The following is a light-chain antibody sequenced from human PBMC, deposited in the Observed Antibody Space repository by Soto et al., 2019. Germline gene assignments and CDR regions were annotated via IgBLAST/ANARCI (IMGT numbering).Light chain of an antibody. Sequence: IVLKMSPAALSVSPGERGSNSCTASQSVSSNLAWYQKKPGQAPRLLIYGASTRATGIPARLSGSGSGTEFTLTISSLQSEDVEVYYCQQYNNWPITFGQGTRLEIK. CDR2: GAS. V-gene: IGKV3-15*01. CDR3: QQYNNWPIT. J-gene: IGKJ5*01. CDR1: QSVSSN.